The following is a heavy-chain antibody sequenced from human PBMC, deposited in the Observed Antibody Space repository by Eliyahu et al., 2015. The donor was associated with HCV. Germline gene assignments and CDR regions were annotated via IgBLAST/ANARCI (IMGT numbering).Heavy chain of an antibody. Sequence: QVQLVESGGGVVQPGRSLRLSCAASGSTFSSYGXHWVRQAPGKGLEWVAVIWYDGSNKYYADSVKGRFTISRDNSKNTLYLQMNSLRAEDTAVYYCARDFVTYYDILTDRYGMDVWGQGTTVTVSS. J-gene: IGHJ6*02. CDR1: GSTFSSYG. CDR2: IWYDGSNK. V-gene: IGHV3-33*01. CDR3: ARDFVTYYDILTDRYGMDV. D-gene: IGHD3-9*01.